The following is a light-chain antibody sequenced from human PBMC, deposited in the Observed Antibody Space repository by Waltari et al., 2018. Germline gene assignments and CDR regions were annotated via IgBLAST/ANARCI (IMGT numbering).Light chain of an antibody. CDR3: QQRSNWPRT. CDR2: DAS. Sequence: ELVLTQSPATLSLSPGERATLSCRASQSVSSYLAWYQQKPGQAPRLLIYDASNRATGIPARFSGSGSGTDFTLTISSLEPEEFAVYYCQQRSNWPRTFGQGTKVEIK. CDR1: QSVSSY. V-gene: IGKV3-11*01. J-gene: IGKJ1*01.